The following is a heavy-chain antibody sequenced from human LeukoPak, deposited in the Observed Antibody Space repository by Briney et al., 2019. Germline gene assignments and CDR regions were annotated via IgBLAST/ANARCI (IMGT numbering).Heavy chain of an antibody. CDR2: INHSGST. V-gene: IGHV4-34*01. J-gene: IGHJ4*02. CDR3: ARGDFNYSH. CDR1: GGSFSGYY. D-gene: IGHD1-26*01. Sequence: SETLSLTCVVYGGSFSGYYWSWIRQPPGKGLEWIGEINHSGSTNYNPSLKSRVTISVDTSKNQFSLKLSSVTAADTAVYYCARGDFNYSHWGQGTLVTVSS.